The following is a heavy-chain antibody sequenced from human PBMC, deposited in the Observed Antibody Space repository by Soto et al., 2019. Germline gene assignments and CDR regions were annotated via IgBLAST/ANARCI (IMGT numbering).Heavy chain of an antibody. CDR2: IWFDGSDK. V-gene: IGHV3-33*01. CDR1: GFTFSSYG. J-gene: IGHJ3*02. CDR3: ARLYCSSTSCYSVGAFDI. D-gene: IGHD2-2*01. Sequence: GGSLRLSCAASGFTFSSYGMHWVRQAPGKGLEWVALIWFDGSDKYYADSVKGRFTISRDNSKNTLYLQMNSLRADDTAVYYCARLYCSSTSCYSVGAFDIWGQGTMVTVSS.